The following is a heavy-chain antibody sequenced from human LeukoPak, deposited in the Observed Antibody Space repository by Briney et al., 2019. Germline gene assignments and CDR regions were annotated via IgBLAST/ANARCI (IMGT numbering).Heavy chain of an antibody. D-gene: IGHD5-24*01. Sequence: GGSLRLSCAASGFMFSSNWMSWVRLAPGKGLEWVANIKEDGTETYYVDSVKGRFTISRDNANNSLYLQMNSLRVEDTAVYYCAKEGRSLQTYWGQGTLVTVSS. CDR1: GFMFSSNW. CDR3: AKEGRSLQTY. CDR2: IKEDGTET. J-gene: IGHJ4*02. V-gene: IGHV3-7*03.